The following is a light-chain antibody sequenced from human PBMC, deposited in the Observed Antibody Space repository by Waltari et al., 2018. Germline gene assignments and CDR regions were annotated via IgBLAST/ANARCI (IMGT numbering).Light chain of an antibody. CDR1: SSDVGGDHY. J-gene: IGLJ3*02. Sequence: QSALPQPASVSGSPGQSITLSCTGTSSDVGGDHYVSWYQQHPGKAPQLMIYDVSNRPSGVPSRFSGSKSGNTASLTISGLQAEDEADYYCSSYTSSSTLWVFGGGTKLTVL. CDR3: SSYTSSSTLWV. V-gene: IGLV2-14*03. CDR2: DVS.